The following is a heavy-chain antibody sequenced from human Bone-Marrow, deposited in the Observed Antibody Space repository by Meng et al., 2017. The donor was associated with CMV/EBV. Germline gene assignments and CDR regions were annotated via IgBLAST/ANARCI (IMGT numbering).Heavy chain of an antibody. J-gene: IGHJ4*02. CDR3: AHVSSSQYYFDY. CDR1: GYTFSSYG. Sequence: ASVKVSCKASGYTFSSYGISWVRQAPGQGLEWMGWISAYNGNTNFAQKLQGRVTMTTGTSTSTAYLELRSLRSDDTAVYYCAHVSSSQYYFDYWGQGTLVTVSS. CDR2: ISAYNGNT. D-gene: IGHD6-13*01. V-gene: IGHV1-18*01.